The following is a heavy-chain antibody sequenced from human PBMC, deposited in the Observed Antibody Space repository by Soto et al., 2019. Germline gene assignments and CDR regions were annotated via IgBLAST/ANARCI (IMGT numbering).Heavy chain of an antibody. CDR2: IYYSGST. CDR3: ARALGCSGGSCYSVWFDP. CDR1: GGSISSGDYY. D-gene: IGHD2-15*01. Sequence: SLTCTVSGGSISSGDYYWSWIRQPPGKGLEWIGYIYYSGSTYYNPSLKSRVTISVDTSKNQFSLKLSSVTAADTAVYYCARALGCSGGSCYSVWFDPWGQGTLVTVSS. V-gene: IGHV4-30-4*01. J-gene: IGHJ5*02.